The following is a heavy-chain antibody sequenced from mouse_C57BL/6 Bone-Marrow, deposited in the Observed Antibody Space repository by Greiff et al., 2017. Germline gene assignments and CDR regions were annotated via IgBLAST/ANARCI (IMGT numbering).Heavy chain of an antibody. D-gene: IGHD2-10*02. V-gene: IGHV3-6*01. J-gene: IGHJ3*01. CDR3: SRSLVWFAY. CDR2: ISYDGSN. Sequence: ESGPGLVKPSQSLSLTCSVTGYSITSGYYWNWLRQFPGNKLEWMGYISYDGSNNYNPSLKNRISITRDTSKNQFFLTLNSVTTEDTATYYCSRSLVWFAYWGQGTLVTVSA. CDR1: GYSITSGYY.